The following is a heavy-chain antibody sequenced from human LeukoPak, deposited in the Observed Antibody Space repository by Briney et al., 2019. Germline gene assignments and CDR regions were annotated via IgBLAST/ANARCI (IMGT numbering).Heavy chain of an antibody. CDR1: GGSISGSY. V-gene: IGHV4-59*08. J-gene: IGHJ4*02. CDR3: ARGFYDSSGYSNPFDH. D-gene: IGHD3-22*01. CDR2: VYHSGDT. Sequence: KPSETLSLTCTVSGGSISGSYWGWIRQPPGKSLEWIAYVYHSGDTNYNPSLKSRVTVSVDTSKNQFSLKLRSVTAADTAVYYCARGFYDSSGYSNPFDHWGQGTLVTVSS.